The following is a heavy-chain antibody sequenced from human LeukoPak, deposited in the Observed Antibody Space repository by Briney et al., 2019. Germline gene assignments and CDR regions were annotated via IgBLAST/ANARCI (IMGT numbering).Heavy chain of an antibody. CDR3: ARAPIPGYGHYYFDY. Sequence: KPSETLSVTCTVSGGTISTYYWSWIRQPPGKRLEWIGYIYYSGNTNYNPSLKSRVTISVDTSKNQFSLKLTSVTAADTAVYYCARAPIPGYGHYYFDYWGQGTLVTVSS. J-gene: IGHJ4*02. CDR1: GGTISTYY. D-gene: IGHD5-18*01. V-gene: IGHV4-59*08. CDR2: IYYSGNT.